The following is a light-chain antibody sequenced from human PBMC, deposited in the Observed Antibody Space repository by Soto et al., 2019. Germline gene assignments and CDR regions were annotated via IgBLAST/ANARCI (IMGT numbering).Light chain of an antibody. Sequence: DIQLTQSPSFLSASVGDRVTITCRASQGISSYLAWYQQKPGKAPWLLIYAASTLQSGVPSRFSGSGSGTEFTLTISSLQPEDFATYYCQQLNSYPLTFGGGTKVEIK. CDR1: QGISSY. CDR2: AAS. V-gene: IGKV1-9*01. J-gene: IGKJ4*01. CDR3: QQLNSYPLT.